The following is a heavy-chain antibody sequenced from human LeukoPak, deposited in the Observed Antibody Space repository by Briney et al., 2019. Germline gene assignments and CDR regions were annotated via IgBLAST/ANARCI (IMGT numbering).Heavy chain of an antibody. J-gene: IGHJ3*02. D-gene: IGHD4-17*01. Sequence: PSETLSLTCTVSGGSISSGDYHWSWIRQPPGKGLEWIGYIYYSGSTYYNPSLKSRVTISVDTSKNQFSLKLSSVTAADTAVYYCARTTVTEDDAFDIWGQGTMVTVSS. CDR1: GGSISSGDYH. CDR3: ARTTVTEDDAFDI. V-gene: IGHV4-30-4*01. CDR2: IYYSGST.